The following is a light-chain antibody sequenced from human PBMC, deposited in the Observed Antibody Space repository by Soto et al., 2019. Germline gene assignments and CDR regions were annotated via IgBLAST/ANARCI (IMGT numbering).Light chain of an antibody. CDR3: QQYNSYPYT. CDR2: KAS. V-gene: IGKV1-5*03. Sequence: IEITQSPATLSASVGDRVSITCPSSQSNSSWLGWYPQKPGKAPKLLSYKASSLESGVPSRFSCRGSGTEFTLTMNSMQPDDFATSYCQQYNSYPYTFGQGTKVDI. CDR1: QSNSSW. J-gene: IGKJ2*01.